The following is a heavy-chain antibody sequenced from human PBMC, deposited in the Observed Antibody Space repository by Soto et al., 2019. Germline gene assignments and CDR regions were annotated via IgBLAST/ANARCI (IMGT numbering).Heavy chain of an antibody. D-gene: IGHD2-8*01. CDR1: GDSFSSNIAA. CDR3: ERDTAYRSEWYLDAFDI. J-gene: IGHJ3*02. V-gene: IGHV6-1*01. Sequence: SQTLSLTCAISGDSFSSNIAAWTWIRQSPSRGLEWLGRTYYRSKWYTDYALSVKSRITINPDTSKNQFSLQLNSVTPEDTAVYHCERDTAYRSEWYLDAFDIWGQAKMVNVS. CDR2: TYYRSKWYT.